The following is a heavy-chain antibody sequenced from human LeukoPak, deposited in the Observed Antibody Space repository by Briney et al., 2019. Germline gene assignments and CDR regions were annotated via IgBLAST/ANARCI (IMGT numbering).Heavy chain of an antibody. D-gene: IGHD3-22*01. Sequence: ASVKVSCKASGYTFTSYDINWVRQATGQGLEWMGWMNPNSGNTGYAQKFQGRVTMTRNTSISTAYMELSSLRSEDTAVYYCARGPYYYDSSGSPLYYYYYMDVWGKGTTVTVSS. CDR2: MNPNSGNT. V-gene: IGHV1-8*01. J-gene: IGHJ6*03. CDR3: ARGPYYYDSSGSPLYYYYYMDV. CDR1: GYTFTSYD.